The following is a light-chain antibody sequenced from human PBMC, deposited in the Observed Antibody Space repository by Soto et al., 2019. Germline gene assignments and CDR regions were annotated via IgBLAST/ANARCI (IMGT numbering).Light chain of an antibody. Sequence: EIVLTQSQGTLSLSRGERATLSCRASQSVATSRLAWYQLKPGQTPRLLIYGTSSRATGIPDRFSGSGSGTDFTLTISRLEPEDFAVYYCQHYGPSPTWTFGQGTKVEIK. CDR2: GTS. V-gene: IGKV3-20*01. CDR1: QSVATSR. CDR3: QHYGPSPTWT. J-gene: IGKJ1*01.